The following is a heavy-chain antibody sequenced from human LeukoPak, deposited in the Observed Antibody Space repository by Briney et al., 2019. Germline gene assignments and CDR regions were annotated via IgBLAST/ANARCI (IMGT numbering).Heavy chain of an antibody. J-gene: IGHJ4*02. CDR3: AGGDTSGYYYAGFEY. CDR1: GFTFSSYG. Sequence: GGSLRLSCAASGFTFSSYGMHWVRQAPGKGLEWVAFIRYDGSNKYYADSVKGRFTISRDNSKNTLYLQMNSLRAEDTAVYYCAGGDTSGYYYAGFEYWGQGTLVSVS. V-gene: IGHV3-30*02. D-gene: IGHD3-22*01. CDR2: IRYDGSNK.